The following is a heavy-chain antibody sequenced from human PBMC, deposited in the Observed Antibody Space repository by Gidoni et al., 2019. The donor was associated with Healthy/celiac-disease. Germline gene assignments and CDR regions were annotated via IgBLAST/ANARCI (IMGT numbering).Heavy chain of an antibody. J-gene: IGHJ4*02. CDR3: ASALNEYSSSWYVDY. V-gene: IGHV5-51*01. D-gene: IGHD6-13*01. CDR1: GYSFTSYW. Sequence: EVQLVESGAEVKKPGESLKISCKGSGYSFTSYWSGWVRQMPGKGLEWMGIIYPGDSDTRYSPSFQGQVTISADKSISTAYLQWSSLKAADTAMYYCASALNEYSSSWYVDYWGQGTLVTVSS. CDR2: IYPGDSDT.